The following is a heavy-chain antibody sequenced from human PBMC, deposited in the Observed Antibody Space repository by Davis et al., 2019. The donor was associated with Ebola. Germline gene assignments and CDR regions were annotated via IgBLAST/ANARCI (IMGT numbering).Heavy chain of an antibody. CDR1: GGTFSSYA. CDR2: IIPILGIA. Sequence: SVKVSCKASGGTFSSYAISWVRQAPGQGLEWMGRIIPILGIANYAQKFQGRVTITADKSTSTAYMELSSLRSEDTAVDYCARDPGLRYFDYWGQGTLVTVSS. CDR3: ARDPGLRYFDY. D-gene: IGHD5-12*01. J-gene: IGHJ4*02. V-gene: IGHV1-69*04.